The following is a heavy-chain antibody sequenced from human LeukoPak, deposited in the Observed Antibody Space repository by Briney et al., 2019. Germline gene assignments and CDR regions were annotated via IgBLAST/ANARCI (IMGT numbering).Heavy chain of an antibody. J-gene: IGHJ6*02. V-gene: IGHV3-30*18. Sequence: YDGGNKYYSDSVKGRFTISRDNSKNTLYLRMNSLRVEDTALYYCAKLRELVTYYYYYGLDVWGQGTTVTVSS. CDR2: YDGGNK. CDR3: AKLRELVTYYYYYGLDV. D-gene: IGHD1-1*01.